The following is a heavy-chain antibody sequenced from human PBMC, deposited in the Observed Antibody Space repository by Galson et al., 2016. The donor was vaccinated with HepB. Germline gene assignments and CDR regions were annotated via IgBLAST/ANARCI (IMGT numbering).Heavy chain of an antibody. V-gene: IGHV3-23*01. CDR3: AKMITLSYYCSFGMDV. J-gene: IGHJ6*02. CDR1: GFTFSSQA. D-gene: IGHD3-16*01. Sequence: SLRLSCAASGFTFSSQAMSWVRQAPGKGLEWVSTISHSGGSTYYADSVKGRFTISRDNSKKTLLLQMRGLRAEDTAVYYCAKMITLSYYCSFGMDVWGQGTTVTVSS. CDR2: ISHSGGST.